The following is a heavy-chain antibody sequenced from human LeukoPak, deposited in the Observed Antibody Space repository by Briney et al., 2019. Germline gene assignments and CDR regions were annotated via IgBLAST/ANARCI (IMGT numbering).Heavy chain of an antibody. Sequence: SETLSLTCTVSGSMYNYYWSWIRQPPGKGLEWIGYIHYSGSTNYDPSLESRVTMSLDTSKNQVSLKLNSVTAADTAVYYCARHISSGGTYAHFESWARGTLVTVSS. CDR3: ARHISSGGTYAHFES. J-gene: IGHJ4*02. CDR2: IHYSGST. CDR1: GSMYNYY. V-gene: IGHV4-59*08. D-gene: IGHD1-26*01.